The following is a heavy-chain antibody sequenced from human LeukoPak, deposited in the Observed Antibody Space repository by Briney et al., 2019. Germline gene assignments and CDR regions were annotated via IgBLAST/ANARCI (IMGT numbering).Heavy chain of an antibody. Sequence: PGGSLRLSCAGSGFSVSSDYMSWVRQAPGKGLEWVSAISGSGGSTYYADSVRGRFTISRDNSKNTLYLQMNSLRAEDTAVYYCARSFYYDILTGYYRVDYFDYWGQGTLVTVSS. CDR1: GFSVSSDY. CDR2: ISGSGGST. D-gene: IGHD3-9*01. V-gene: IGHV3-66*02. J-gene: IGHJ4*02. CDR3: ARSFYYDILTGYYRVDYFDY.